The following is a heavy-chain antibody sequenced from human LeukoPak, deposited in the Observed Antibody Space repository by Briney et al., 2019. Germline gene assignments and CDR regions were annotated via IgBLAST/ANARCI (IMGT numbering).Heavy chain of an antibody. J-gene: IGHJ4*02. CDR1: GFTFSSYS. V-gene: IGHV3-21*01. CDR2: ISSSSSYI. Sequence: VKPGGSLRLSCAASGFTFSSYSMNWVRQAPGKGLEWVSSISSSSSYIYYADSVKGRFTISRDNAKNSLYLQMNSLGAEDTAVYYCARAYSGSYYVSDYWGQGTLVTVSS. D-gene: IGHD1-26*01. CDR3: ARAYSGSYYVSDY.